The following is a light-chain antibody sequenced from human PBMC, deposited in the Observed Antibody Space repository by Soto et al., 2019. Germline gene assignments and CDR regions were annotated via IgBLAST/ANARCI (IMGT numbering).Light chain of an antibody. J-gene: IGKJ2*01. CDR2: GAS. V-gene: IGKV3-20*01. Sequence: EVVLTQSPGTLSLSPGERATLSCRASQSVSSSYLAWYQHQPRQAPRLLIYGASSRATGIQNRVSGSGCGTDFTLTISRLRLEDVAGYYCQRYRSSLRYTFGQGTKLEIK. CDR3: QRYRSSLRYT. CDR1: QSVSSSY.